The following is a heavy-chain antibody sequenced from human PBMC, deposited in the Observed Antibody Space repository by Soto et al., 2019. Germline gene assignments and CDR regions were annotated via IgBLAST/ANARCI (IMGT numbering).Heavy chain of an antibody. V-gene: IGHV3-7*01. J-gene: IGHJ4*02. D-gene: IGHD7-27*01. CDR2: IKQDGNER. CDR3: AEGHWAGC. Sequence: ELQLVDSGGALVQPGESLRLSCAASGFTFSDYFMTWVRQAPGKGLEWVATIKQDGNERYYVDSVKGRFTISRDNAKNPMYPQKNGPRAEDTGGYYRAEGHWAGCWGQGNLVTVSS. CDR1: GFTFSDYF.